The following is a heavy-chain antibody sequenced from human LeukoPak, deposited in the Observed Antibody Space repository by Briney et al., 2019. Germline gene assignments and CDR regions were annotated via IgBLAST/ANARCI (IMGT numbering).Heavy chain of an antibody. CDR2: ISGSGGST. D-gene: IGHD3-16*02. CDR3: AKDRTSLGGVIASGFFDI. CDR1: GFTFSSYA. Sequence: PGGSLRLSCAASGFTFSSYAMSWVRQAPGKGLEWVSSISGSGGSTYYADSVKDRFTISRDNSKNTLYLQMNSLRAEDTAVYYCAKDRTSLGGVIASGFFDIWGQGTMVTVSS. V-gene: IGHV3-23*01. J-gene: IGHJ3*02.